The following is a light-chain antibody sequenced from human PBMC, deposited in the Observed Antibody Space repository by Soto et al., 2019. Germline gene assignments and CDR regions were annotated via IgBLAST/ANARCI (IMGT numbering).Light chain of an antibody. V-gene: IGKV1-39*01. CDR3: QQTHAAPPP. CDR1: QPIADY. J-gene: IGKJ5*01. CDR2: AAS. Sequence: DVQMTQSPASLSASVGDRVTIACRAGQPIADYLNWYQQKPGEAPKVLIFAASSLWGGVPFRFSGSGYGTNSPPTTNNLQPGDFATYYCQQTHAAPPPFGQGTRL.